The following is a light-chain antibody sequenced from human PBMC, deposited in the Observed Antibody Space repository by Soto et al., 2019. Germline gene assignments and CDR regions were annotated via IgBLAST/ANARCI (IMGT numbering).Light chain of an antibody. CDR3: QVWDGYVV. Sequence: SYELTQPLSVSVALGQTARITCGGNNIGSKNVHWYQQKPGQAPVLVIYRDSNRPSGIPERFSGSNSGNTATLTISRAQAGDEADYYCQVWDGYVVFGGGTKLTVL. CDR2: RDS. J-gene: IGLJ2*01. CDR1: NIGSKN. V-gene: IGLV3-9*01.